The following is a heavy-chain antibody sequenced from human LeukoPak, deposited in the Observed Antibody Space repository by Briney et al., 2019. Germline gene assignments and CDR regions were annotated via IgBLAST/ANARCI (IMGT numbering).Heavy chain of an antibody. Sequence: PGRSLRLSCAASGFTFSSYGMHWVRQAPGKGLEWVANIKQDGGQIYYLESVKGRFTVSRDNAKNSLYLQMNSLRAEDTAVYYCARLGARQMLEYWGQGTLVTVSS. J-gene: IGHJ4*02. D-gene: IGHD4-17*01. CDR3: ARLGARQMLEY. CDR2: IKQDGGQI. V-gene: IGHV3-7*01. CDR1: GFTFSSYG.